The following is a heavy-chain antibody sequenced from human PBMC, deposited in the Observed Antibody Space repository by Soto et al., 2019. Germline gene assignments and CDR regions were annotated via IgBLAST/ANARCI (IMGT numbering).Heavy chain of an antibody. CDR2: INHSGST. CDR1: GGSFSGYY. CDR3: ATANSSHHYFDP. J-gene: IGHJ5*02. D-gene: IGHD1-26*01. V-gene: IGHV4-34*01. Sequence: QVRLQQWGTGLLKSSETLSLTCAVYGGSFSGYYWSWLRQPPGKGLEWIGEINHSGSTNYNPSLKSRVTISVDTSKNQFSLKVTSVTAADTAVYYCATANSSHHYFDPWGQGTLVTVSS.